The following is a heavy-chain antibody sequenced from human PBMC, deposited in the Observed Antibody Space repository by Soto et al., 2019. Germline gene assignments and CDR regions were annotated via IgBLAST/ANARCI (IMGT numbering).Heavy chain of an antibody. Sequence: HPGGSLRLSCAASGFTFTNHAMSWVRQAPGKGLEWVSDIGGSGSSTYYADSVKGRFTISRDNSKDTLYLHVNTLRDEDTAVYYCARGGAMGVDYWGQGTLVTV. CDR3: ARGGAMGVDY. CDR1: GFTFTNHA. J-gene: IGHJ4*02. V-gene: IGHV3-23*01. CDR2: IGGSGSST. D-gene: IGHD1-26*01.